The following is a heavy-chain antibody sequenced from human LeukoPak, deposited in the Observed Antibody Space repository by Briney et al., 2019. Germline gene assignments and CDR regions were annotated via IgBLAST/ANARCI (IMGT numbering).Heavy chain of an antibody. CDR2: ISTNSYI. V-gene: IGHV3-21*01. D-gene: IGHD2-2*01. J-gene: IGHJ4*02. CDR1: GFTLSSYS. CDR3: ARAPTIVVGPT. Sequence: GGSLRLSCAASGFTLSSYSMNWVRQAPGKGLEWVSSISTNSYIYYADSVKGRFTISRDNAKNSLYLQMNSLRAEDTAVYYCARAPTIVVGPTWGQGPLVTVSS.